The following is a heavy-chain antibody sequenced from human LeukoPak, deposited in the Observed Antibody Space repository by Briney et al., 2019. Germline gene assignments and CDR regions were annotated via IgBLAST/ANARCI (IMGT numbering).Heavy chain of an antibody. Sequence: ASVRVSCKASGYPFTTYDINWVRKATGQGLEWMGWMNPSSGYTGYSQKFQGRVTMTRNTSITTAYMELSSLKSEDTAVYYCARISDHNWYFDLWGRGTLVTVSS. CDR1: GYPFTTYD. J-gene: IGHJ2*01. CDR3: ARISDHNWYFDL. V-gene: IGHV1-8*01. CDR2: MNPSSGYT. D-gene: IGHD1-14*01.